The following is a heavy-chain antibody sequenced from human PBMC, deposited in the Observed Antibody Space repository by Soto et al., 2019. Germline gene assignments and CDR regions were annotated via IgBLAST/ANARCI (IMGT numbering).Heavy chain of an antibody. J-gene: IGHJ4*02. CDR1: GFTFSSYA. CDR2: ISGSGGST. CDR3: ATKRLRLRLGEFDY. D-gene: IGHD3-16*01. Sequence: GGSLRLSCAASGFTFSSYAMSWVRQAPGKGLEWVSAISGSGGSTYYADSVKGRFTISRVNSKNTLYLQMNSLRAEDTAVYYCATKRLRLRLGEFDYWGQGTLVTVSS. V-gene: IGHV3-23*01.